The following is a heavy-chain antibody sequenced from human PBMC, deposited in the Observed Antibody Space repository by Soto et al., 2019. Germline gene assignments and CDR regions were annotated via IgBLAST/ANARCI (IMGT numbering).Heavy chain of an antibody. CDR2: IIPIFGTA. J-gene: IGHJ6*02. CDR1: GGTFSSYA. CDR3: ARASPLEYSSSRYYYGMDV. V-gene: IGHV1-69*13. D-gene: IGHD6-6*01. Sequence: SVKVSCKASGGTFSSYAISWVRQAPGQGLEWMGGIIPIFGTANYAQKFQGRVTITADESTSTAYMKLSSLRSEDTAVYYCARASPLEYSSSRYYYGMDVWGQGTTVTVSS.